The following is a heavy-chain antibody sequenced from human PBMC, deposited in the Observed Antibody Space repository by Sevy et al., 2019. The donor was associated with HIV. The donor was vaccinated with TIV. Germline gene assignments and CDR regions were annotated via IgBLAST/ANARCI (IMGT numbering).Heavy chain of an antibody. CDR2: ISSSSNTI. D-gene: IGHD6-6*01. CDR3: TRGKGSSDY. V-gene: IGHV3-48*01. Sequence: GGSLRLSCAASGFTFSTYNMNWVRQAPGKGLEWISYISSSSNTIDYADSVKGRFTISRDNAKNSVYLQMNSLRGEDTAVHYCTRGKGSSDYWGQGTLVTVSS. CDR1: GFTFSTYN. J-gene: IGHJ4*02.